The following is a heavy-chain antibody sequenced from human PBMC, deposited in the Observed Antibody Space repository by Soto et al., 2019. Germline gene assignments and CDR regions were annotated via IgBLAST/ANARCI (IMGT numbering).Heavy chain of an antibody. CDR1: GFTVSNSY. CDR2: IYSGGST. D-gene: IGHD2-21*01. J-gene: IGHJ4*02. V-gene: IGHV3-66*01. CDR3: VRDMQLWRLDS. Sequence: PGGSLRLSCAASGFTVSNSYMSWVRQAPGKGLEWVSAIYSGGSTYYADSVKGRFTISRDNAKNTLYLHMNSLRAEDTAVYYCVRDMQLWRLDSWGQGTLVTVSS.